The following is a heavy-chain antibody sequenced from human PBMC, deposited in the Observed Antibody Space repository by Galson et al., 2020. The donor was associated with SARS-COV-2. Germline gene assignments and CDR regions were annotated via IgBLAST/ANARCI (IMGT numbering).Heavy chain of an antibody. CDR3: ARGGAHITIFGVVIRDLYFDY. CDR2: INHSGST. V-gene: IGHV4-34*01. J-gene: IGHJ4*02. Sequence: SETLSLTCAVYGGSFSGYYWSWIRQPPGKGLEWIGEINHSGSTNYNPSLKSRVTISVDTSKNQFSLKLSSVTAADTAVYYCARGGAHITIFGVVIRDLYFDYWGQGTLVTVSS. D-gene: IGHD3-3*01. CDR1: GGSFSGYY.